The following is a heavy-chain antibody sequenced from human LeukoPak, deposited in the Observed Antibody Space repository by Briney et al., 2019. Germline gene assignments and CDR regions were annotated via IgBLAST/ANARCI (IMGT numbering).Heavy chain of an antibody. Sequence: ASVKVSCKVSGYTLTKLSMHWVRQAPGKGLEWMGGFDPEGGETIYAQKFQGRVTMTEDTSTDTAYMELSSLRSEDTAVYYCAIDLATVTKYAFDIWGQGTMVTVSS. CDR1: GYTLTKLS. CDR2: FDPEGGET. J-gene: IGHJ3*02. V-gene: IGHV1-24*01. CDR3: AIDLATVTKYAFDI. D-gene: IGHD4-17*01.